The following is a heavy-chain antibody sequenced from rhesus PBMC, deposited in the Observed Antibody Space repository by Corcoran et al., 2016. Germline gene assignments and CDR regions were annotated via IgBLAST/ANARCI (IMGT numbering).Heavy chain of an antibody. CDR3: ARHDYAV. CDR2: ISYSGKPI. Sequence: EVQLVEFGGGLVTPGGSLRLSCAASGFPFSYYDRYGVRQEPGKGMECVSYISYSGKPIYYPDSVKGRFTISRDNAKNSLSLQMSSLRADDTAVYYCARHDYAVWGQGVLVTVSS. J-gene: IGHJ4*01. V-gene: IGHV3-136*01. CDR1: GFPFSYYD. D-gene: IGHD4-29*01.